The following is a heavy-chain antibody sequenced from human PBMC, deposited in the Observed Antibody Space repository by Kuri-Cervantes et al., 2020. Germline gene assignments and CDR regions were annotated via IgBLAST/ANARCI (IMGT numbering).Heavy chain of an antibody. CDR1: GFTFSSYW. Sequence: GESLKISCAASGFTFSSYWMSWVRQAPGKGLEWVANIKQDGSEKYYVDSVKGRFTISRDNSKNTLYLQMNSLRAEDTAVYYCATLRDYRHIVVVTPDADFDYWGQGTLVTVSS. D-gene: IGHD2-21*02. CDR2: IKQDGSEK. J-gene: IGHJ4*02. V-gene: IGHV3-7*02. CDR3: ATLRDYRHIVVVTPDADFDY.